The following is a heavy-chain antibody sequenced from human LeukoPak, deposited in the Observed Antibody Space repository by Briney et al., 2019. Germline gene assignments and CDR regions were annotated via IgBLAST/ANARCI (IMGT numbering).Heavy chain of an antibody. Sequence: SETLSLTCAVYGGSFSGYYWSWIRQPPGKGLEWIGEINHSGSTNYNPSLKSRVTISVDTSKNQFSLKLSSVTAADTAVYYCARRGGSSSRPFDYWGQGTLVTVSS. V-gene: IGHV4-34*01. J-gene: IGHJ4*02. CDR1: GGSFSGYY. D-gene: IGHD2-15*01. CDR3: ARRGGSSSRPFDY. CDR2: INHSGST.